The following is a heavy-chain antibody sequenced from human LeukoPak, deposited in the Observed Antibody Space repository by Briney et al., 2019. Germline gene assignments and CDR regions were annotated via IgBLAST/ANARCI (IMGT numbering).Heavy chain of an antibody. V-gene: IGHV4-34*01. D-gene: IGHD3-16*02. CDR3: ARGLTTSGFDYVWGSYRLYYFDY. CDR2: INHSGST. CDR1: SESFSGYY. Sequence: NPSETLSLTCAVYSESFSGYYWSWIRQPPGKGLEWIGEINHSGSTNYNPSLKSRVTISVDTSKNQFSLKLSSVTAADTAVYYCARGLTTSGFDYVWGSYRLYYFDYWGQGTLVTVSS. J-gene: IGHJ4*02.